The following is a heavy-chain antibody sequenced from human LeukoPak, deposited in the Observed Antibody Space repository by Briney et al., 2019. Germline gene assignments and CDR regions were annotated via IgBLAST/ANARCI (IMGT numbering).Heavy chain of an antibody. CDR2: VIYSGST. D-gene: IGHD3-10*01. V-gene: IGHV4-59*01. CDR3: ARETAWGSGSYSGYFDY. CDR1: GGSISNYY. Sequence: SETLSLTCTVSGGSISNYYWSWIRQPPGKGLEWIGYVIYSGSTKYNPSLKSRVTISVDTSTTQFSLKLSSVTAADTAVYYCARETAWGSGSYSGYFDYWGQGTLVTVSS. J-gene: IGHJ4*02.